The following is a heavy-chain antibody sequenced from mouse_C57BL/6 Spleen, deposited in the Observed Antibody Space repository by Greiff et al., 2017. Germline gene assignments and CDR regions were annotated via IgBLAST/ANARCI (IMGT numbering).Heavy chain of an antibody. J-gene: IGHJ1*03. Sequence: QVQLQQPGPELVKPGASVKLSCKASGYTFTSYWMHWVKQRPGQGLEWIGNINPSNGGTNYNAKFKSKATLTVDNSSSTAYMQLSSLTSEDSAVYYCARASYYRNRYWYFDVWGTGTTVTVSS. CDR1: GYTFTSYW. D-gene: IGHD2-5*01. CDR2: INPSNGGT. V-gene: IGHV1-53*01. CDR3: ARASYYRNRYWYFDV.